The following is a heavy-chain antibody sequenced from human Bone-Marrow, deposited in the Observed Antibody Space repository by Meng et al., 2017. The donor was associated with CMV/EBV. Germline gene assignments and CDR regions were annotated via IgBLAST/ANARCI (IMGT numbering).Heavy chain of an antibody. CDR3: ARRAYQSYYTMDL. Sequence: GGSLRLSCAASGFTFSSFAMHWVRQAPGKGLEWVAIISYDGINAVTSSDGNNKYYVDSVKGRFTISRDNSKNTLYLQMNSLRTDDTAVYYCARRAYQSYYTMDLWGQGTTVTVSS. D-gene: IGHD2-2*01. CDR2: ISYDGINAVTSSDGNNK. CDR1: GFTFSSFA. V-gene: IGHV3-30-3*01. J-gene: IGHJ6*02.